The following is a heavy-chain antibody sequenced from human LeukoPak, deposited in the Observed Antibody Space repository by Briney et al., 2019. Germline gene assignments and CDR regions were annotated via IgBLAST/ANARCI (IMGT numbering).Heavy chain of an antibody. CDR2: IYSGGST. CDR3: ARDLYDSSGYYHHIFDY. V-gene: IGHV3-66*01. CDR1: GFTVSNNY. Sequence: GGSLRLSCAASGFTVSNNYMRWVRQAPGKGLEWVSLIYSGGSTYYADSVKGRFIISRDNSKNTLYLQMNSLRAEDTAVYYCARDLYDSSGYYHHIFDYWGQGTLVTVSS. J-gene: IGHJ4*02. D-gene: IGHD3-22*01.